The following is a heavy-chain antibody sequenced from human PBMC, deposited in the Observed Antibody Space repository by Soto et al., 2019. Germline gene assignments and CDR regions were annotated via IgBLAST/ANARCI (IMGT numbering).Heavy chain of an antibody. J-gene: IGHJ4*02. V-gene: IGHV3-23*01. CDR1: GFTFSSYA. CDR2: ISGSGGST. Sequence: EVQLLESGGGLVQPGGSMRLSCAASGFTFSSYAMSWVRQAPGKGLEWVSAISGSGGSTYYADSVKGRFTISRDNSKNTLDLQMNSLRAEDTAVYYCAKPAVAGYYFDYWGQGTLVTVSS. D-gene: IGHD6-19*01. CDR3: AKPAVAGYYFDY.